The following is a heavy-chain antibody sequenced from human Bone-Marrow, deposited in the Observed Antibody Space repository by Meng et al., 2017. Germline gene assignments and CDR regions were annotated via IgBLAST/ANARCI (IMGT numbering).Heavy chain of an antibody. V-gene: IGHV3-23*01. CDR2: ISGSGGST. Sequence: GESLKISCAASGFTFSSYAMSWVRQAPGKGLEWVSAISGSGGSTYYADSVKGRFTISRDNSKNTLYLQMNSLRAEDTAVYYCARDLVTMVRGALDPWGQGTLVTVSS. CDR1: GFTFSSYA. J-gene: IGHJ5*02. CDR3: ARDLVTMVRGALDP. D-gene: IGHD3-10*01.